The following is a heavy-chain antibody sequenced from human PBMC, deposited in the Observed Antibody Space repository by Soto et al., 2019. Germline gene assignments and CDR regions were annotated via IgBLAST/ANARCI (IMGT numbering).Heavy chain of an antibody. CDR1: GDSISSGGYY. CDR3: ARESGYGEFSY. V-gene: IGHV4-31*03. CDR2: IYYSGST. D-gene: IGHD5-12*01. J-gene: IGHJ4*02. Sequence: PSETLSLICTVSGDSISSGGYYWSWIRQHPGKGLEWIGYIYYSGSTYYNPSLKRRVTVSVDTSKNQVSLKLSSVTAADTAVYYCARESGYGEFSYWGQGTLVTVSS.